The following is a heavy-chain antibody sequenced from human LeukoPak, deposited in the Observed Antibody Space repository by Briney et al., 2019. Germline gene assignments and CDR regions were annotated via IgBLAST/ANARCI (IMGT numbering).Heavy chain of an antibody. CDR3: ARDVGGIYASGSYSY. V-gene: IGHV1-18*01. J-gene: IGHJ4*02. D-gene: IGHD3-10*01. CDR1: GYTFTSYG. CDR2: ISAYNGNT. Sequence: ASVKVSCKASGYTFTSYGISWVRQAPGQGLEWMGWISAYNGNTNYAQKLQGRVTMTTDTSTSTAYMELRSLRSDDTAVYYCARDVGGIYASGSYSYWGQGTLVTVSS.